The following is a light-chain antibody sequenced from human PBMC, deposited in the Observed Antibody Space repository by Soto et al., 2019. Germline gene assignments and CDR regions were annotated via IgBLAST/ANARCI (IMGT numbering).Light chain of an antibody. CDR1: SSNIGAGYG. J-gene: IGLJ3*02. V-gene: IGLV1-40*01. Sequence: QSVLTQPPSVSGAPGQRVTISCTGSSSNIGAGYGVQWYQQLPGTAPKLLIYGNTNRPSGVPDRFSGSRSGTSASLAITGLQAEDEADYYCQAYDDRLGGSRVFGGGIKVTVL. CDR3: QAYDDRLGGSRV. CDR2: GNT.